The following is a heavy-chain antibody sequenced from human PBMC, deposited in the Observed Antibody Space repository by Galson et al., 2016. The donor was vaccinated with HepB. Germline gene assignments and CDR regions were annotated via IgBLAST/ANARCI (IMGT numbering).Heavy chain of an antibody. CDR3: ARRRCTGGSCYSDY. CDR1: GFTFSAYG. J-gene: IGHJ4*02. CDR2: ISNDGKNK. D-gene: IGHD2-8*02. V-gene: IGHV3-30*04. Sequence: SLRLSCAASGFTFSAYGTHWVRQAPGKGLESVAVISNDGKNKNYADSLRGRFTISRDNPKNSLSLQMNSLRTEDTAVYYCARRRCTGGSCYSDYWGQGTLVTVSS.